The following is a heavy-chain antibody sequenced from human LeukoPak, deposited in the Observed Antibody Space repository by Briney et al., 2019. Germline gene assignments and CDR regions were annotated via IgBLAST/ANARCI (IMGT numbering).Heavy chain of an antibody. CDR1: GFTFSSYA. CDR3: ARYGLGAHAFDI. CDR2: ISYDASYE. Sequence: GRSLRLSCAASGFTFSSYAMHWVRQAPGKGLEWVAVISYDASYEYHADSVKGRFTISRDNSQSTMYLQMNSLRTEDTAVYYCARYGLGAHAFDIWGQGTMVTVSS. J-gene: IGHJ3*02. D-gene: IGHD3/OR15-3a*01. V-gene: IGHV3-30*04.